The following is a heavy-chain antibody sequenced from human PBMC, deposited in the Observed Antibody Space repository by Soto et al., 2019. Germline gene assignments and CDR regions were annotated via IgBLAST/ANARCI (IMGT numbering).Heavy chain of an antibody. J-gene: IGHJ6*02. CDR3: ARSVSFRYQLLKRGMDV. V-gene: IGHV1-69*01. CDR2: IIPIFGTA. Sequence: QVQLVQSGAEVKKPGSSVKVSCKASGGTFSSYAISWVRQAPGQGLEWMGGIIPIFGTANYAQKFQGRVTITADESTSTAYRELSSLRSEDTAVYYCARSVSFRYQLLKRGMDVWGQGPTVTVSS. D-gene: IGHD2-2*01. CDR1: GGTFSSYA.